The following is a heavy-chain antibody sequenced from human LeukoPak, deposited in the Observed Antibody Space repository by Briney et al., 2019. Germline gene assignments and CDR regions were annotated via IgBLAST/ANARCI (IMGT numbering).Heavy chain of an antibody. Sequence: GASLRLSCAASGFTFSSYAMSWVRQAPGKGLEWVSAISGSGGSTYYADSVKGRFTTSRDNSKNTLYLQMNSLRAEDTAVYYCATLLPYYYDSSGSNWGQGTLVTVSS. CDR1: GFTFSSYA. CDR3: ATLLPYYYDSSGSN. J-gene: IGHJ4*02. V-gene: IGHV3-23*01. D-gene: IGHD3-22*01. CDR2: ISGSGGST.